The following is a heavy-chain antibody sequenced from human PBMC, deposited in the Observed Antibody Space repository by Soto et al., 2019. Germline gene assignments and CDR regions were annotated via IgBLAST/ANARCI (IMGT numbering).Heavy chain of an antibody. J-gene: IGHJ4*02. CDR1: GYTFTSYY. CDR2: INPSGGST. V-gene: IGHV1-46*01. CDR3: ARDQGCSSGCSSSEVDY. Sequence: ASVKVSCKASGYTFTSYYMRWVRQAPGQGLEWMGIINPSGGSTSYAQKFQGRVTMTRDTSTSTVYMELSSLRSEDTAVYYCARDQGCSSGCSSSEVDYWGQGTLVTVSS. D-gene: IGHD6-19*01.